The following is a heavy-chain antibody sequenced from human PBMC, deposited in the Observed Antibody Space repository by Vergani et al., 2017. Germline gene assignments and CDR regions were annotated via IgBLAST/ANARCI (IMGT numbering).Heavy chain of an antibody. J-gene: IGHJ5*02. V-gene: IGHV1-46*01. CDR1: GYTFTSYY. Sequence: QVQLVQSGAEVKKPGASVKVSCKASGYTFTSYYMHWVRQAPGQGLEWMGIINPSGGSTSYAQKFQGRVTMTRDTSTSTVYMELSSLRSEDTAVYYCAHGRGYSYAVRGNWFDPWGQGTLVTVSS. CDR2: INPSGGST. D-gene: IGHD5-18*01. CDR3: AHGRGYSYAVRGNWFDP.